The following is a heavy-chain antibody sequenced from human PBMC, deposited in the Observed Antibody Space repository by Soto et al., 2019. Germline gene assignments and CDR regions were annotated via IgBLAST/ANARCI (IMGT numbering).Heavy chain of an antibody. J-gene: IGHJ6*02. Sequence: QVQLQQWGAGLLKPSETLSLTCAVYGGSFSSYYWSWIRQPPGKGLEWIGEINHSGSTNYNPALKSLCTISVDTSKNQCSLELSSVTASDTAVYYCARGLRGSGYYYYYYGMDVSGQGTTVTVSS. D-gene: IGHD3-22*01. V-gene: IGHV4-34*01. CDR3: ARGLRGSGYYYYYYGMDV. CDR2: INHSGST. CDR1: GGSFSSYY.